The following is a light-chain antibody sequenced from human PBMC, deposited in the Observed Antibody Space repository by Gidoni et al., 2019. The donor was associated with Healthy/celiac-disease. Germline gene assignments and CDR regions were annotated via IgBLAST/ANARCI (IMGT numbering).Light chain of an antibody. Sequence: EIVLTQSPATLSVSPGERATLSCRASQSVGSDLAWYQQKPGQAPRRLIYDASNRATGIPARFSGCGSGTDFTLTICSLEPEDFAVYYCQQRSNWPPTWTFGQGTKVEIK. CDR1: QSVGSD. CDR2: DAS. V-gene: IGKV3-11*01. CDR3: QQRSNWPPTWT. J-gene: IGKJ1*01.